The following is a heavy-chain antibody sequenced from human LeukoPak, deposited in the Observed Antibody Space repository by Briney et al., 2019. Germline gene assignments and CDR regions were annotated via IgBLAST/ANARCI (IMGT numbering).Heavy chain of an antibody. Sequence: GGSLRLSCAASGFTFSSYAMHWVRQAPGKGLEWVSDISYDGSNKNYADSVKGRFTASRDNSKNTLYLQMNSLRAEDTAVYYCARDDEGRRQLGLYFYYGKDVWGQGTTVTVSS. J-gene: IGHJ6*02. CDR3: ARDDEGRRQLGLYFYYGKDV. CDR2: ISYDGSNK. CDR1: GFTFSSYA. D-gene: IGHD6-13*01. V-gene: IGHV3-30*04.